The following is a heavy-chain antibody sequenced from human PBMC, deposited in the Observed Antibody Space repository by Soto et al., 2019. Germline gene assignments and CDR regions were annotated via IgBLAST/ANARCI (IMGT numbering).Heavy chain of an antibody. J-gene: IGHJ4*02. Sequence: GGSLRLSCAASGFTFNSYWMHWVRQVPGKGLEWLAVVTPDGSLYPYGDSVKGRFSISRDNSRKTLYLQMNSLRPEDTAVYYCVKDRSDTWSFDYWGQGTLVTVSS. V-gene: IGHV3-30*18. CDR1: GFTFNSYW. CDR3: VKDRSDTWSFDY. D-gene: IGHD2-8*02. CDR2: VTPDGSLY.